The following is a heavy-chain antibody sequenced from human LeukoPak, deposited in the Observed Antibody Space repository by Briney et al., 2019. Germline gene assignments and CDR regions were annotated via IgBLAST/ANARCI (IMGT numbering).Heavy chain of an antibody. CDR3: ARDRATGYFDL. J-gene: IGHJ2*01. CDR1: GGSISSYY. Sequence: SETLSLTCTVSGGSISSYYWSWIRQPPGKGLEWIGYIYYSGSTNYNPSLKSRVTISVDTSKNQFSLKLSSVTAADTAVYYCARDRATGYFDLWGRGTLVTVSS. V-gene: IGHV4-59*01. CDR2: IYYSGST. D-gene: IGHD2-15*01.